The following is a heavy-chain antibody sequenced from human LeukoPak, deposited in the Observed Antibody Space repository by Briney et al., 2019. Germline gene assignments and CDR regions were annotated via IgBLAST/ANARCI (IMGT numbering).Heavy chain of an antibody. Sequence: GGSLGLSCAASGFTFRSYGMHWVRQAPGKGLEWVAFTRYDGNNKYYADSVKGRFTISRDNAKNSLYLQMNSLRAEDTAVYYCAREKFYYDSSGYYSSKGFDYWGQGTLVTVSS. CDR3: AREKFYYDSSGYYSSKGFDY. J-gene: IGHJ4*02. CDR2: TRYDGNNK. D-gene: IGHD3-22*01. V-gene: IGHV3-30*02. CDR1: GFTFRSYG.